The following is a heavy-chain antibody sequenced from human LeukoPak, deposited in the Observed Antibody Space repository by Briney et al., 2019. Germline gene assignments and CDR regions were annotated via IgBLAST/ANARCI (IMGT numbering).Heavy chain of an antibody. Sequence: VASVKVSCKASGYIFTDYFMNWVRQAPGQGLEWMGWINPNGGDTNIGQKFQGRVTLTSDTSKSTAYMELTSLKSDDTAVYYCARGRFRVTTSNACIGDYWGQGTLITVSS. D-gene: IGHD3-3*01. V-gene: IGHV1-2*02. J-gene: IGHJ4*02. CDR1: GYIFTDYF. CDR3: ARGRFRVTTSNACIGDY. CDR2: INPNGGDT.